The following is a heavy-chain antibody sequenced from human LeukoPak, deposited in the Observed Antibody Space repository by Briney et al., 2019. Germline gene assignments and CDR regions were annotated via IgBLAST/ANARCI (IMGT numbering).Heavy chain of an antibody. Sequence: PGGSLRLSCAASGFTFSSYGIHWVRQAPGKGLEWVAVISYDGSNKYYADSVKGRFTISRDNSKNTLYLQMNSLRAEDTAVYYCAKDYRIAAAAYYYYYYGMDVWGQGTTVTVSS. CDR2: ISYDGSNK. CDR1: GFTFSSYG. CDR3: AKDYRIAAAAYYYYYYGMDV. D-gene: IGHD6-13*01. J-gene: IGHJ6*02. V-gene: IGHV3-30*18.